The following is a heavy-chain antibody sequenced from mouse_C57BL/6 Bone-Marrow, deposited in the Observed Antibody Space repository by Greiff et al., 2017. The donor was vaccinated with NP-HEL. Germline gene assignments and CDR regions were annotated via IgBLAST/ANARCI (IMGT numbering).Heavy chain of an antibody. CDR1: GFTFSNYW. Sequence: EVKVEESGGGLVQPGGSMKLSCVASGFTFSNYWMNWVRQSPEKGLEWVAQIRLKSDNYATHYAESVKGRFTISRDDSKSSVYLQMNNLRAEDTGIYYCTDRYAMDYWGQGTSVTVSS. CDR2: IRLKSDNYAT. CDR3: TDRYAMDY. J-gene: IGHJ4*01. V-gene: IGHV6-3*01.